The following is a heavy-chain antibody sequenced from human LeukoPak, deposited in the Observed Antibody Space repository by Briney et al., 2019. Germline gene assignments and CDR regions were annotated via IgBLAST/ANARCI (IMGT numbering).Heavy chain of an antibody. CDR2: ISGSGGST. J-gene: IGHJ4*02. D-gene: IGHD6-13*01. CDR3: TKDMGIASPGIFDY. Sequence: GGSLRLSCAASGFTFSGYAMNWVRQAPGKGLEWVSVISGSGGSTYYADSVKGRFTISRDNSKNTLYLQMNSLRAEDTAVYYCTKDMGIASPGIFDYWGQGTLVTVSS. V-gene: IGHV3-23*01. CDR1: GFTFSGYA.